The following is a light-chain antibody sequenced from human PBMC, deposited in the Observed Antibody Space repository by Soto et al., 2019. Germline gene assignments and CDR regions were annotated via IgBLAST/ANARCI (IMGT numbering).Light chain of an antibody. J-gene: IGKJ1*01. Sequence: EIVMTQSPTTLSVSPGERVTLSCRASQSVSSNLAWYQQKPGQAPRLLIYDASTRATGAPARFSGSGSGTEFTLTISSLQSEDLAVYYCQQYNNWPPWTFGQGTKVEIK. CDR1: QSVSSN. V-gene: IGKV3-15*01. CDR3: QQYNNWPPWT. CDR2: DAS.